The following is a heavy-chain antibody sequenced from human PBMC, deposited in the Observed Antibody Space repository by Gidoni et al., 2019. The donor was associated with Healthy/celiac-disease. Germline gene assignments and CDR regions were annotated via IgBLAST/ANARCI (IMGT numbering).Heavy chain of an antibody. CDR1: GFTFSSYA. Sequence: EVQLLESGGGLVQPGGSLRLSCAASGFTFSSYAMSWVRQAPGKGLEWVSAISGSGGSTYYADSVKGRFTISRDNSKNTLYLQMNSLRAEDTAVYYCAKDMGYCTNGVCDNNFDYWGQGTLVTVSS. J-gene: IGHJ4*02. V-gene: IGHV3-23*01. CDR3: AKDMGYCTNGVCDNNFDY. D-gene: IGHD2-8*01. CDR2: ISGSGGST.